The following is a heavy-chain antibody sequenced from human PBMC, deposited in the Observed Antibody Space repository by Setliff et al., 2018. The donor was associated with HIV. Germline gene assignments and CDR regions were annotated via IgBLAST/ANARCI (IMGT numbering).Heavy chain of an antibody. CDR2: INPNSGGT. D-gene: IGHD6-6*01. Sequence: ASVKVSCKASGYTFTGYYIHWVRQAPGQGLEWIGRINPNSGGTNYAQRFQGRVTMTRDTSISTAYMEMTSLRSDDTAVYYCARGWATGANSSPLDVWGEGTTVTVSS. V-gene: IGHV1-2*06. CDR3: ARGWATGANSSPLDV. J-gene: IGHJ6*04. CDR1: GYTFTGYY.